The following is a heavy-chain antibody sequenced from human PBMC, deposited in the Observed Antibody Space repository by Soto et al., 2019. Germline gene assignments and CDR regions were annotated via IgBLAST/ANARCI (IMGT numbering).Heavy chain of an antibody. V-gene: IGHV4-39*01. Sequence: SETLSLTCTVSGGSISSSSYYWGWIRQPPGKGLEWIGSIYYSGGTYYNPSLKSRVTISVDTSKNQFSLKLSSVTAADTAVYYCASQGILTNYGMDVWGQGTTVT. J-gene: IGHJ6*02. CDR2: IYYSGGT. CDR1: GGSISSSSYY. D-gene: IGHD3-9*01. CDR3: ASQGILTNYGMDV.